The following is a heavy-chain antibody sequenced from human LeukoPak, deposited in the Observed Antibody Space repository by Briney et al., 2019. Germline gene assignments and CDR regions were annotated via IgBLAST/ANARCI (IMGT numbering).Heavy chain of an antibody. Sequence: GGSLRLSCAASGFTVSTNCMTWVRQAPGKGLGWVSTIYSGGTTYYADSVMGRSTISRHNSRNTLYLQMNSLRAEDTAVYYCARVDTVMAYYFDLWGQGTLVTVSS. J-gene: IGHJ4*02. CDR1: GFTVSTNC. CDR2: IYSGGTT. V-gene: IGHV3-53*04. CDR3: ARVDTVMAYYFDL. D-gene: IGHD5-18*01.